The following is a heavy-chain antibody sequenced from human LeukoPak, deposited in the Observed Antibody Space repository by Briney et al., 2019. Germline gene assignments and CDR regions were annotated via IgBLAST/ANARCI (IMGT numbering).Heavy chain of an antibody. D-gene: IGHD3-22*01. V-gene: IGHV3-73*01. CDR2: IRSKANSYAT. CDR1: GFTVSSNY. Sequence: GGSLRLSCAASGFTVSSNYMSWVRQASGKGLEWVGRIRSKANSYATAYAASVKGRFTISRDDSKNTAYLQMNSLKTEDTAVYYCTSLIITTSGGTDYWGQGTLVTVSS. J-gene: IGHJ4*02. CDR3: TSLIITTSGGTDY.